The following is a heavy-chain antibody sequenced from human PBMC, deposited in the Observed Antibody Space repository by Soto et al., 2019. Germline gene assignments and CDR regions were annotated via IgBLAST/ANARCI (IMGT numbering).Heavy chain of an antibody. CDR1: GGSIISGGYS. Sequence: PSETLSLTCAVSGGSIISGGYSWSWIRQPPGKGLEWIGYIYHSGSTYYNPSLKSRVTISVDRSKNQFSLKLSSVTAADTAVYYCARDSSSYYYYYGMDVWGQGTTVTVSS. CDR3: ARDSSSYYYYYGMDV. CDR2: IYHSGST. V-gene: IGHV4-30-2*01. J-gene: IGHJ6*02. D-gene: IGHD6-6*01.